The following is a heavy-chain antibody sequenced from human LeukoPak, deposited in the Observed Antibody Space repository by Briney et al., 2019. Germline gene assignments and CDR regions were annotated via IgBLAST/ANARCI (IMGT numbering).Heavy chain of an antibody. D-gene: IGHD3-10*01. V-gene: IGHV3-30*02. CDR1: GFTFSSYS. Sequence: GGSLRLSCAASGFTFSSYSMNWVRQAPGKGLEWVSFIQYDGSNKYYADSVKGRFTISRDNFKNTLYLQMNSLRTEDTAVYYCATAEILPDYWGQGTLVTVSS. J-gene: IGHJ4*02. CDR2: IQYDGSNK. CDR3: ATAEILPDY.